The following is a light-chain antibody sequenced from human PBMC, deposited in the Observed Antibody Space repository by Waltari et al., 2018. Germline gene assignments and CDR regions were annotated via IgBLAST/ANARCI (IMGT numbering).Light chain of an antibody. CDR2: GAS. V-gene: IGKV1-39*01. CDR3: QQSYSPPYT. J-gene: IGKJ2*01. CDR1: QSIDTD. Sequence: DIQMTQSPSSLSAPVGGRVTVTCRASQSIDTDLTWYQHKPGTAPKLLIFGASSLHRGVPGRFSGSGSVTDFPLTITSLLPDDFATYYCQQSYSPPYTFGRGTKLESK.